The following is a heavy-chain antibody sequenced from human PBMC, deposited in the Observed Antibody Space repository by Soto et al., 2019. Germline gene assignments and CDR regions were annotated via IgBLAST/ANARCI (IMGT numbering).Heavy chain of an antibody. V-gene: IGHV1-3*01. CDR3: ARGYDILTGYSKRGFDY. J-gene: IGHJ4*03. CDR2: INAGNGNT. Sequence: GASVKVSCKASGYTFTSYAMHWVRQAPGQRLEWMGWINAGNGNTKYSQKFQGRVTITRDTSASTAYMELSSLRSEDTALYYCARGYDILTGYSKRGFDYWGQGTMVTVSS. D-gene: IGHD3-9*01. CDR1: GYTFTSYA.